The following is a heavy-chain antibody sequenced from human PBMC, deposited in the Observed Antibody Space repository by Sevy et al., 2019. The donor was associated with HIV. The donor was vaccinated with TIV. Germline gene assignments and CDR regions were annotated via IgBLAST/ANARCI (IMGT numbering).Heavy chain of an antibody. D-gene: IGHD2-2*01. CDR1: GFTFSSYA. Sequence: GGSLRLSCAASGFTFSSYAMHWVRQAPGKGLERVAVISYDGSNKYYADSVKGRFTISRDNSKNTLYLQMNSLRAEDTAVYYCARDRRSGYCSSTSCSLFDYWCQGTLVTVSS. CDR3: ARDRRSGYCSSTSCSLFDY. V-gene: IGHV3-30*04. CDR2: ISYDGSNK. J-gene: IGHJ4*02.